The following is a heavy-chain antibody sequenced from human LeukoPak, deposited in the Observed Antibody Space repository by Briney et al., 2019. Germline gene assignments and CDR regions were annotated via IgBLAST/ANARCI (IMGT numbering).Heavy chain of an antibody. J-gene: IGHJ4*02. Sequence: GRSLSLSCAASGFTFSSYAMHWVRQAPGKGLVWVAVISYDGSNKYYADSVKGRFTISTYNSKNTLYLQMNSPKAEATSVYSCARDRTEDGDLPYFDYRGQGTLVTVSA. D-gene: IGHD4-17*01. CDR2: ISYDGSNK. V-gene: IGHV3-30*04. CDR1: GFTFSSYA. CDR3: ARDRTEDGDLPYFDY.